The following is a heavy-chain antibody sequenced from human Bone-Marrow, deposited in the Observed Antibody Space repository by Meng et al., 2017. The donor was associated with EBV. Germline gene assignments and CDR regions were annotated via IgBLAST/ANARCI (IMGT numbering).Heavy chain of an antibody. CDR2: IDHIGST. J-gene: IGHJ4*02. CDR1: GGSTSSTYS. CDR3: AREGVIVATCFDY. D-gene: IGHD5-12*01. V-gene: IGHV4-4*02. Sequence: LGTASETLAVSWSYSGGSTSSTYSGCWIRQPPVQWLECIGEIDHIGSTNYNPSHKSRVTISVDKSKDQFSLKLSSVIAADTAVYYCAREGVIVATCFDYWGQGTLVTVSS.